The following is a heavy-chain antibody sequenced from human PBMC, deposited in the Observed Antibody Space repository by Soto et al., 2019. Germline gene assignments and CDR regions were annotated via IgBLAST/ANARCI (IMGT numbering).Heavy chain of an antibody. Sequence: VASLKISCRGSGYNYNLHWISWVRQMPGRGLEWMGIIYPGDSDTRYNPSFQGQVTISVDKSINTAYWQWYSLEASDTATSYCARHLRGSDCIQYYYGIDVWGQESTGTTSS. D-gene: IGHD2-21*01. CDR2: IYPGDSDT. CDR3: ARHLRGSDCIQYYYGIDV. V-gene: IGHV5-51*01. J-gene: IGHJ6*02. CDR1: GYNYNLHW.